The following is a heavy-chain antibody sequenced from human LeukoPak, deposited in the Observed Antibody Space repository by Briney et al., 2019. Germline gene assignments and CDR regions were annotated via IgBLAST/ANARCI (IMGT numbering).Heavy chain of an antibody. CDR3: ARESMKGVAGTHLLFDY. V-gene: IGHV4-31*11. J-gene: IGHJ4*02. CDR1: SGSISSSNW. D-gene: IGHD6-19*01. CDR2: IYFSGST. Sequence: PSETLSLTCAVSSGSISSSNWWSWIRQHPGKGLEWIGYIYFSGSTYYNPSLKSRVSMSVDTSKNQFSLKLRSVTAADTAVYYCARESMKGVAGTHLLFDYWGQGTLVTVSS.